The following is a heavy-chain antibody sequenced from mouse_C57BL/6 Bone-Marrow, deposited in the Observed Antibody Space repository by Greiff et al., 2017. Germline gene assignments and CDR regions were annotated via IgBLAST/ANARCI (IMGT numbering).Heavy chain of an antibody. CDR1: GFTFSDYG. V-gene: IGHV5-17*01. Sequence: EVHLVESGGGLVKPGGSLKLSCAASGFTFSDYGMHWVRQAPEKGLEWVAYISSGSSTIYSADTVKGRFTISRDNAKNTLFLQMTSLRSEDTAMYYCARRVITTVVAAGYFDVWGKGTTVTVSS. CDR3: ARRVITTVVAAGYFDV. CDR2: ISSGSSTI. D-gene: IGHD1-1*01. J-gene: IGHJ1*03.